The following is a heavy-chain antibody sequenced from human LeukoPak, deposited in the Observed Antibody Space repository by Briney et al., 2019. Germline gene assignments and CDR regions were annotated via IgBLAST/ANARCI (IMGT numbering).Heavy chain of an antibody. D-gene: IGHD3-9*01. V-gene: IGHV1-69*13. CDR2: IITIFGTA. Sequence: SLKVSCKASGGTFSSYAISWVRQAPGQGLEWMGGIITIFGTANYAQKFQGRVTITADESTSTAYMELSSLRSEDTAVYYCAGVRGYDILTVSSTDACDIWGQGTMVTVSS. CDR3: AGVRGYDILTVSSTDACDI. CDR1: GGTFSSYA. J-gene: IGHJ3*02.